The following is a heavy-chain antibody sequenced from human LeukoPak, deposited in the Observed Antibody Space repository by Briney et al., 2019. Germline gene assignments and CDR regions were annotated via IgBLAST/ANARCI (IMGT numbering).Heavy chain of an antibody. Sequence: SETLSLTCTVSGGSMNTYYWTWLRQPAGKGLEWLGRMYHSGTTNYNSLLYNPSLSSRVTMSVDGAKNQFSLRPKSVTTADTANFCARERDHGYSYGFVLDSWGQGSLVTVSS. CDR2: MYHSGTT. J-gene: IGHJ4*02. CDR1: GGSMNTYY. V-gene: IGHV4-4*07. D-gene: IGHD5-18*01. CDR3: ARERDHGYSYGFVLDS.